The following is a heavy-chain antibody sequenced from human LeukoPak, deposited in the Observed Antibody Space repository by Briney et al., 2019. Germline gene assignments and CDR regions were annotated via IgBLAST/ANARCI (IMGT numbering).Heavy chain of an antibody. V-gene: IGHV3-23*01. Sequence: GGSLRLSCAASGFTFKTHAMSWVRQAPGKGLEWVSRIDDSGVIRSYADSVKGRFTISRDNSKMTLTLQMNSLRAEDTAVYYCAKDMYSSGWYYYYYGMDVWGQGTTVTVSS. CDR2: IDDSGVIR. J-gene: IGHJ6*02. CDR3: AKDMYSSGWYYYYYGMDV. CDR1: GFTFKTHA. D-gene: IGHD6-19*01.